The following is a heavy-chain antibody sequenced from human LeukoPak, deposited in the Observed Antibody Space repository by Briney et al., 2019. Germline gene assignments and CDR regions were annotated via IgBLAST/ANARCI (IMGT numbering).Heavy chain of an antibody. V-gene: IGHV3-21*01. CDR3: ARGPPRKVGATTDFDY. Sequence: GGSLRLSXAASGFTFSSYSMNWVRQAPGKGLEWVSSISSSSSYIYYADSVKGRFTISRDNAKNSLYLQMNSLRAEDTAVYYCARGPPRKVGATTDFDYWGQGTLVTVSS. CDR2: ISSSSSYI. J-gene: IGHJ4*02. D-gene: IGHD1-26*01. CDR1: GFTFSSYS.